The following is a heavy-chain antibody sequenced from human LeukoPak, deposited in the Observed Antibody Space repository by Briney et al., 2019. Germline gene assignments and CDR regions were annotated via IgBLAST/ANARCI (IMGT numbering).Heavy chain of an antibody. CDR1: GFTFSNNR. D-gene: IGHD3-22*01. CDR3: ARGSYYYDSSGYFSYYFDY. J-gene: IGHJ4*02. CDR2: ISYDGSNK. V-gene: IGHV3-30*03. Sequence: GGSLRLSCAASGFTFSNNRMSWVRQAPGKGLEWVAVISYDGSNKYYADPVKGRFTISRDNSKNTLYLQMNSLRAEDTAVYYCARGSYYYDSSGYFSYYFDYWGQGTLVTISS.